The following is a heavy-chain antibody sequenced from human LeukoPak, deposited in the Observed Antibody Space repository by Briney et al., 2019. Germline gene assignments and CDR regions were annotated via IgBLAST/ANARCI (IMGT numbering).Heavy chain of an antibody. J-gene: IGHJ4*02. V-gene: IGHV3-33*06. CDR3: AKIPTNSSGWGY. CDR2: IWYDGSNK. CDR1: GFTFSSYG. Sequence: GRSLRLSCAASGFTFSSYGMHWVRQAPGKGLEWVAVIWYDGSNKYYADSVKGRFTISRDNSKNTLYLQMNSLRAEDTAMYYCAKIPTNSSGWGYWGQGTLVTVSS. D-gene: IGHD6-19*01.